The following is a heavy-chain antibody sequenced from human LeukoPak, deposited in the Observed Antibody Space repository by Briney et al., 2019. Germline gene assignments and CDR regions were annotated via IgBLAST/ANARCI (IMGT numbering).Heavy chain of an antibody. CDR3: ARQGARGWLRLYWYFDL. V-gene: IGHV3-64*01. D-gene: IGHD5-12*01. CDR2: ISSNGGST. CDR1: GFTFSSYA. J-gene: IGHJ2*01. Sequence: PGGSLRLSCAASGFTFSSYAMHWVRQAPGKGLEYVSAISSNGGSTYYANSVKGRFTISRDNSKNTLYLQMGSLRAEDMAAYYCARQGARGWLRLYWYFDLWGRGTLVTVSS.